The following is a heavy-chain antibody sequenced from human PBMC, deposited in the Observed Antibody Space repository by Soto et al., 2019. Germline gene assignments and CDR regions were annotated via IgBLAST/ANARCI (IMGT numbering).Heavy chain of an antibody. CDR1: GLTFINYA. Sequence: GGSLRLSCAASGLTFINYAMHWVRQAPGKGLEWVAVIRYDGSHENYADSVEGRFTISRDNSKNILYLQMNSLRAEDTALYYCVGQLYSSGWAAVSPWGQGTLVTVSS. CDR2: IRYDGSHE. V-gene: IGHV3-30*02. D-gene: IGHD6-19*01. J-gene: IGHJ5*02. CDR3: VGQLYSSGWAAVSP.